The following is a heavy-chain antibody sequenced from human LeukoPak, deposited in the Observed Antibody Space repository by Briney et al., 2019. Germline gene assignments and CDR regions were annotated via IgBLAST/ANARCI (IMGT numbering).Heavy chain of an antibody. D-gene: IGHD3-10*01. J-gene: IGHJ6*03. Sequence: SETLSLTCSVSGGSISSYSWSWIRQPAVKGLEWIGRMYTSGSTKYNPSLKSRVTMSVDTSKNQFSLKLSSVTAADTAVFYCARHKMVRGIGYYYYMDVWGKGTTVTISS. V-gene: IGHV4-4*07. CDR3: ARHKMVRGIGYYYYMDV. CDR2: MYTSGST. CDR1: GGSISSYS.